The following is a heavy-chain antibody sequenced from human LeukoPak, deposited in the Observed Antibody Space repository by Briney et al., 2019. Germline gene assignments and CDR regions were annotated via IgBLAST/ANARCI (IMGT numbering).Heavy chain of an antibody. Sequence: GGSLRLSCAASGSTFSRYAMNWVRQAPGKCLEWVSYINTDSSDIHYAGSVKGRFTLSRDNARSTLYLQLSSLRAEDSGVYYCARDTFQPGLIDSWGQGTLVTVSS. CDR1: GSTFSRYA. CDR2: INTDSSDI. CDR3: ARDTFQPGLIDS. J-gene: IGHJ4*02. D-gene: IGHD2-2*01. V-gene: IGHV3-21*05.